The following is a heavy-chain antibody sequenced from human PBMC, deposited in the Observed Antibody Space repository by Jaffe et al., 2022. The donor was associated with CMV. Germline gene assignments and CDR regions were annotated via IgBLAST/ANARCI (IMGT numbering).Heavy chain of an antibody. J-gene: IGHJ4*02. CDR1: GGSISSSSYY. V-gene: IGHV4-39*01. CDR2: IYYSGST. Sequence: QLQLQESGPGLVKPSETLSLTCTVSGGSISSSSYYWGWIRQPPGKGLEWIGSIYYSGSTYYNPSLKSRVTISVDTSKNQFSLKLSSVTAADTAVYYCARYSPPKYGDYAGFDYWGQGTLVTVSS. D-gene: IGHD4-17*01. CDR3: ARYSPPKYGDYAGFDY.